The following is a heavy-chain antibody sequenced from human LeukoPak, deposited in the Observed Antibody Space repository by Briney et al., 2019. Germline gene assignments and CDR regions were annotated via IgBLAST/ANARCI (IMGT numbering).Heavy chain of an antibody. D-gene: IGHD6-13*01. V-gene: IGHV4-39*01. CDR1: GGSISSSSYY. CDR3: ARLPSDSSSWYDWVHYFDY. J-gene: IGHJ4*02. CDR2: IYYTGST. Sequence: SETLSLTCTVSGGSISSSSYYWGWIRQPPGKGLEWIGSIYYTGSTYYNPSLKSRVTISVDTSKNQFSLKLSSVTAADTAVYYCARLPSDSSSWYDWVHYFDYWGQGTLVTVSS.